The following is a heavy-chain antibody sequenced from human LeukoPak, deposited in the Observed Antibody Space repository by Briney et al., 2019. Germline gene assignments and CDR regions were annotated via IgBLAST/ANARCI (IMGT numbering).Heavy chain of an antibody. CDR2: MNPNSGNT. CDR3: ARVDSSGWYGNYYFGY. J-gene: IGHJ4*02. V-gene: IGHV1-8*01. D-gene: IGHD6-19*01. CDR1: GYTFTSYD. Sequence: GASVKVSCKASGYTFTSYDINWVRQATGQGLEWMGWMNPNSGNTGYAQKFQGRVTMTRNTSISTAYMELSSLRSEDTAVYYCARVDSSGWYGNYYFGYWGQGTLVTVSS.